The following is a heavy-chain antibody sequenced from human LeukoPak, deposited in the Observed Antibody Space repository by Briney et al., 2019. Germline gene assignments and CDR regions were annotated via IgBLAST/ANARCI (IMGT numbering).Heavy chain of an antibody. V-gene: IGHV4-34*01. J-gene: IGHJ5*02. CDR2: INHSGST. Sequence: PSETLSLTCAVYGGSFSGYYWSWIRQPPGRGLEWIGEINHSGSTNYNPSLKSRVTISVDTSKNQFSLKLSSVNAAHTAVYYCAREGVVPAAIHIGWFDPWGQGTLVTVSS. D-gene: IGHD2-2*01. CDR1: GGSFSGYY. CDR3: AREGVVPAAIHIGWFDP.